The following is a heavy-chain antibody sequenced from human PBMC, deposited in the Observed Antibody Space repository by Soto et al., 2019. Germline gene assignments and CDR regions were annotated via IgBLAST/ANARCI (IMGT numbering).Heavy chain of an antibody. CDR2: IKSKTDVGTT. V-gene: IGHV3-15*07. Sequence: EVQLVESGGGLVKPGGSLRLSCAASGFTFSNAWMNWVRQAPGKGLEWLCRIKSKTDVGTTDYAAPVKGRFTISRDDSKNRLNLKMNGLNTDDTAVYYCTTEEDYYDSSGYYTFDYWGQGTLVTVSS. CDR1: GFTFSNAW. D-gene: IGHD3-22*01. CDR3: TTEEDYYDSSGYYTFDY. J-gene: IGHJ4*02.